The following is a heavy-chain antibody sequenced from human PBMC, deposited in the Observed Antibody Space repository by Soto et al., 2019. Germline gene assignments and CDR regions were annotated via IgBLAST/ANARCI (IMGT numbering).Heavy chain of an antibody. CDR2: IYYSGST. J-gene: IGHJ4*02. V-gene: IGHV4-59*01. D-gene: IGHD4-17*01. CDR1: GSSIRPYY. CDR3: TRVGGYYGDFPNFDY. Sequence: PSETLSLTCSVSGSSIRPYYWSWIRQPPGKGLEWIGNIYYSGSTNYSPSLKSRVTISVASSRNQLSLRLNSVTAADTAVYYCTRVGGYYGDFPNFDYWGQGALVTVSS.